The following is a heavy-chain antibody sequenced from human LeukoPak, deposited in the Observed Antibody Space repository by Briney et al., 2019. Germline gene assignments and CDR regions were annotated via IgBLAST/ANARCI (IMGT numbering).Heavy chain of an antibody. CDR3: ASVEWLPALFDY. D-gene: IGHD3-3*01. J-gene: IGHJ4*02. CDR1: GGSISSSSYY. Sequence: PSETLSLTCTVSGGSISSSSYYWGWIRQPPGKGLEWIGSIYYSGSTYYNPSLKSRVTISVDTSKNQFSLKLSSVTAADTAVYYCASVEWLPALFDYWGQGILVTVSS. V-gene: IGHV4-39*01. CDR2: IYYSGST.